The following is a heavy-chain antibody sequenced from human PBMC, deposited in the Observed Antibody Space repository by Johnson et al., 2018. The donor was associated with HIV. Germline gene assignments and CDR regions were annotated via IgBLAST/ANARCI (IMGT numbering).Heavy chain of an antibody. V-gene: IGHV3-7*01. CDR2: INQDGSEK. CDR3: ARIPILRYFDWLYDAFDI. Sequence: VQLVESGGGVVQPGRSLRLSCVASGFTFSSFWMHWVRQTPGKGLEWVANINQDGSEKYYVDYVKGRFTISRDNAKNSLYLQMTSLRAEDTAVYYCARIPILRYFDWLYDAFDIWGQGTMVTVSS. D-gene: IGHD3-9*01. CDR1: GFTFSSFW. J-gene: IGHJ3*02.